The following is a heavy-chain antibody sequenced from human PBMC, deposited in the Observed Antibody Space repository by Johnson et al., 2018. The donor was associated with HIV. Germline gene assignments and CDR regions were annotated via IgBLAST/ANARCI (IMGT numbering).Heavy chain of an antibody. V-gene: IGHV3-30*19. CDR2: ISYDGSNK. J-gene: IGHJ3*02. Sequence: QVQVVESGGGVVQPGGSLRLSCAASGFTFSSYGMHWVRQAPGKGLEWVAVISYDGSNKYYADSVKGRFTISRDNSKNTLYLQMNSLRAEDTAVYYCAREQSGIAAAGNENAFDIWGQGTMVTVSS. CDR3: AREQSGIAAAGNENAFDI. CDR1: GFTFSSYG. D-gene: IGHD6-13*01.